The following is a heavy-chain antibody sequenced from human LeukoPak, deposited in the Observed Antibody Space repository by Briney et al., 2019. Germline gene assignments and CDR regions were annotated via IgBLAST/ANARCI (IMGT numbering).Heavy chain of an antibody. CDR1: GFTFDDYT. D-gene: IGHD3-22*01. CDR2: ISWDGGST. CDR3: AKASYYDSSGYPLGD. Sequence: GGSLRLSCAASGFTFDDYTMHWVRQAPGKGLEWVSLISWDGGSTYYADSVKGRFTISRDNSRNSLYLQMNSLRTEDTALYYCAKASYYDSSGYPLGDWGQGTLVTVSS. V-gene: IGHV3-43*01. J-gene: IGHJ4*02.